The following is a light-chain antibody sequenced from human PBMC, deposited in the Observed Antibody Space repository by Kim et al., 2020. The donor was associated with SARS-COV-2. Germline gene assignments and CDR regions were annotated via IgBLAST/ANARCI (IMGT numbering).Light chain of an antibody. CDR3: QQYGSAPDA. V-gene: IGKV3-20*01. CDR1: QSVYSNA. J-gene: IGKJ2*01. CDR2: GAS. Sequence: EMVLTQSPGALSLSPGERATLSCRTSQSVYSNALAWYQQKPGQTPRLLIYGASIRATGIPDRFTGSGSGTDFTLTINRLEPEDFAVYFCQQYGSAPDAFGQGTSWRS.